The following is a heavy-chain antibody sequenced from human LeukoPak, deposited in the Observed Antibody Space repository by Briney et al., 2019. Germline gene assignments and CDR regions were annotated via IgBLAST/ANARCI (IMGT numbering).Heavy chain of an antibody. D-gene: IGHD6-13*01. CDR1: GYTFTSYY. CDR3: ARAAPSSYWFDP. CDR2: INPSGGST. Sequence: ASVKVSCKASGYTFTSYYIHWVRQAPGQGLEWMGIINPSGGSTSYTQKFQGRVTMTRDTSTSTVYMELSSLRSEDTAVYYCARAAPSSYWFDPWGQGALVTVSS. V-gene: IGHV1-46*01. J-gene: IGHJ5*02.